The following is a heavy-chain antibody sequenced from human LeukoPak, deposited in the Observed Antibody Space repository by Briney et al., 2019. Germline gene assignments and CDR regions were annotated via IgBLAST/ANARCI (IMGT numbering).Heavy chain of an antibody. Sequence: GGSLRLSCTASGFTFGDYAMTWVRQAPGKGLEWVGFIRSKAYGGTTEYAASVKGRFTISRDDSKSIDYLQMNSLKTEDTAVYYCTRDYGYTAPFDYWGQGTLVTVSS. CDR2: IRSKAYGGTT. V-gene: IGHV3-49*04. J-gene: IGHJ4*02. D-gene: IGHD5-18*01. CDR1: GFTFGDYA. CDR3: TRDYGYTAPFDY.